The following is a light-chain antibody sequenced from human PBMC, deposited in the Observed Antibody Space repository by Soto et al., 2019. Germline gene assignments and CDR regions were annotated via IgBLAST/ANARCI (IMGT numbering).Light chain of an antibody. CDR1: QGITNY. CDR3: RQLNTTPGT. V-gene: IGKV1-17*01. J-gene: IGKJ1*01. Sequence: IQMTQSPSSLSPSVGDRLSITCRASQGITNYLGWYQQKPGKAPQLIIYAASTLQIVLPSSFSGSGSGTEFSLTISMLLSEDCATYYFRQLNTTPGTVGHRTKVAIK. CDR2: AAS.